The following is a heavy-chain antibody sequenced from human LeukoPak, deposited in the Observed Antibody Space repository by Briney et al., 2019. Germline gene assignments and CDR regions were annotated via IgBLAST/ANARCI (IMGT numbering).Heavy chain of an antibody. CDR3: AKLSTQYSSSTGAFDI. CDR1: GFTFSSYA. CDR2: ISGSGGST. D-gene: IGHD6-6*01. J-gene: IGHJ3*02. Sequence: GGSLRLSCAASGFTFSSYAMSWVRQAPGRGLEWVSAISGSGGSTYYADSVKGRFTISRDNSKNTLYLQMNSLRAEDTAVYYCAKLSTQYSSSTGAFDIWDQGTMVTVSS. V-gene: IGHV3-23*01.